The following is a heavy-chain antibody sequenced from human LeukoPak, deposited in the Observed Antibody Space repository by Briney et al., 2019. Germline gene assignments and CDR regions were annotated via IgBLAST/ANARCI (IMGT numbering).Heavy chain of an antibody. J-gene: IGHJ4*02. V-gene: IGHV3-7*01. CDR3: ARVSHGYYYDSSGYYFDY. CDR1: GFTFSSYW. D-gene: IGHD3-22*01. Sequence: GGSLRLSCAASGFTFSSYWMSWVRQAPGKGLEWVANIKQDGSEKYYVDSVKGRFTISRDNAKNSLYLQMNSLRAEDTAVYYCARVSHGYYYDSSGYYFDYWGQGTLVTVPS. CDR2: IKQDGSEK.